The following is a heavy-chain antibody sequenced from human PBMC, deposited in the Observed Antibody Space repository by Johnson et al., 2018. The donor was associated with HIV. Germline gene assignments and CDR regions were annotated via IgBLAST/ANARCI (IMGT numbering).Heavy chain of an antibody. Sequence: QVKLVESGGGVVQPGRSLRLSCAASGFTFSSYGMHWVRQAPAKGLEWVAVISYDGSDKYYADSVKGRLTISRDNSKNTLYLQMNSLRAEDTAVFYCAKIVATSDDVFDIWGQGTKVTVSS. J-gene: IGHJ3*02. CDR3: AKIVATSDDVFDI. D-gene: IGHD5-12*01. CDR1: GFTFSSYG. CDR2: ISYDGSDK. V-gene: IGHV3-30*18.